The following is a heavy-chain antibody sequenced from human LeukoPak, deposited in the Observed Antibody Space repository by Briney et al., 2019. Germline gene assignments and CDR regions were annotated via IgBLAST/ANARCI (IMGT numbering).Heavy chain of an antibody. D-gene: IGHD4-11*01. CDR3: ARGGDYSDYYFDY. CDR1: GFTVSSSY. J-gene: IGHJ4*02. Sequence: GGSLRLSCAASGFTVSSSYMTWVRQAPGKGLEWVSLIYSGGSIYYADSVKGRFTISRDNSKNTLYLQMNGLRAEDTAVYYCARGGDYSDYYFDYCGQGTLVTVSS. CDR2: IYSGGSI. V-gene: IGHV3-53*01.